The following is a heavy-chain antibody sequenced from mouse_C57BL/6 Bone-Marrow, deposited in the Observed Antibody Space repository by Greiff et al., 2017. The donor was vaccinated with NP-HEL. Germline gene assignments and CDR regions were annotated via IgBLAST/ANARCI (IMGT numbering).Heavy chain of an antibody. D-gene: IGHD2-1*01. CDR1: GYTFTDYY. Sequence: QVQLQQSGAELVRPGASVKLSCKASGYTFTDYYINWVKQRPGQGLEWIARIYPGSGNTYYNEKFKGKATLTAEKSSSPAYMQLSSLTSEDSAVYFCARRSYYGNFYFDYWGQGTTLTVSS. J-gene: IGHJ2*01. V-gene: IGHV1-76*01. CDR2: IYPGSGNT. CDR3: ARRSYYGNFYFDY.